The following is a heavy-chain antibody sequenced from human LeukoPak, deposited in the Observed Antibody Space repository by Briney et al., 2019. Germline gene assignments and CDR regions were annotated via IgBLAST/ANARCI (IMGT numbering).Heavy chain of an antibody. CDR2: TSGSGGTT. CDR3: AKGRQWLASLYLDY. V-gene: IGHV3-23*01. J-gene: IGHJ4*02. Sequence: GGSLRLSCAASGFTFSTYAMSWVRQAPGKGLEWVSVTSGSGGTTYYADSVKGRFTISRDNSKNTLHLEMNSLRAEGTAVYYCAKGRQWLASLYLDYWGQGSLVTVSS. D-gene: IGHD6-19*01. CDR1: GFTFSTYA.